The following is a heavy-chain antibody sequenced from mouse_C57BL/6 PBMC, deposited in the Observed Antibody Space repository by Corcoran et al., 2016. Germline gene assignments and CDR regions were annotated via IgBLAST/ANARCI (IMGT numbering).Heavy chain of an antibody. J-gene: IGHJ1*03. V-gene: IGHV1-85*01. CDR2: IYPRDGST. Sequence: QGQLQQSGHELVKPGASVKLSCKASGYTFTSYDINWVKQRPGQGLEWIGWIYPRDGSTKYNEKFKGKATLTVDTSSSTAYMELHSLTSEDSAVYFCAREGTITTPGYFDVWGTGTTVTVSS. CDR1: GYTFTSYD. D-gene: IGHD1-1*01. CDR3: AREGTITTPGYFDV.